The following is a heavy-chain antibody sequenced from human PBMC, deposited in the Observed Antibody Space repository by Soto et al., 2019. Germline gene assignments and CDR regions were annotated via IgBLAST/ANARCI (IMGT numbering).Heavy chain of an antibody. CDR1: GGSISSYY. CDR2: IYYSGST. V-gene: IGHV4-59*12. Sequence: PSETLSLTCTVSGGSISSYYWSWIRQPPGKGLEWIGYIYYSGSTNYNPSLKSRVTISVDKSKNQFSLKLSSVTAADTAVYYCGINSSKGDIVVVPAANSYYYGMDVWGQGTTVTVSS. J-gene: IGHJ6*02. CDR3: GINSSKGDIVVVPAANSYYYGMDV. D-gene: IGHD2-2*01.